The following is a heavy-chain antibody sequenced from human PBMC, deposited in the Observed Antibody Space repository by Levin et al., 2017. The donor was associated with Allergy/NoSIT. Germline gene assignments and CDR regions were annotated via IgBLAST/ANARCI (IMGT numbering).Heavy chain of an antibody. J-gene: IGHJ4*02. CDR1: GYNFPSYW. Sequence: KVSCKGSGYNFPSYWIGWVRQMPGKGLEWMGIIYPGDSDSKYSPSFQGQVTISADNSISTAYLQWSSLKASDTAMYFCARRGQGYFDSWGQGTRVTVSS. CDR3: ARRGQGYFDS. V-gene: IGHV5-51*01. CDR2: IYPGDSDS.